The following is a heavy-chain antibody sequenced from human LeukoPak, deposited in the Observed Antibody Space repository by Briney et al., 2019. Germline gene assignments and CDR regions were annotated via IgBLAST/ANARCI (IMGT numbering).Heavy chain of an antibody. D-gene: IGHD4-11*01. J-gene: IGHJ4*02. CDR1: AGTFSSYA. CDR2: IIPIFGTA. V-gene: IGHV1-69*13. Sequence: SVKVSCKASAGTFSSYAISWVRQAPGQGLEWMGGIIPIFGTANYAQKFQGRVTITADESTSTAYMKLSSLRSEDTAVYYCASQSPSHDYSMGFDYWRQGTLVSVSS. CDR3: ASQSPSHDYSMGFDY.